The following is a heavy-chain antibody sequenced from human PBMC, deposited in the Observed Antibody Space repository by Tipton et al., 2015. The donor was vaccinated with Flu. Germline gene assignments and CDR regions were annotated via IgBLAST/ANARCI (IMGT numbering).Heavy chain of an antibody. CDR1: GYSISSGYY. V-gene: IGHV4-38-2*01. CDR2: ISHTGTA. J-gene: IGHJ5*02. Sequence: LRLSCAVSGYSISSGYYWAWIRQPPGKGLEWIGSISHTGTANYNPSLRSRVTISVDTSKNQFSLRLTSVTAADTAVYYCVRRDYSNYVSEPKNWFDPWGQGTLVTVSS. CDR3: VRRDYSNYVSEPKNWFDP. D-gene: IGHD4-11*01.